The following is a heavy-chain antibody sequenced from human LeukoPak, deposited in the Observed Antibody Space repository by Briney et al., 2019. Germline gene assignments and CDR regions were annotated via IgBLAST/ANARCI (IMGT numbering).Heavy chain of an antibody. J-gene: IGHJ4*02. CDR1: GGSISSHY. D-gene: IGHD4-23*01. CDR2: IYYSGST. CDR3: ARDRLRWPKIDY. V-gene: IGHV4-59*11. Sequence: SETLSLTCTVSGGSISSHYWSWIRQPPGKGLEWIGYIYYSGSTNYNPSLKSRVTISVDTSKNQFSLKLNSVTAADTAVYYCARDRLRWPKIDYWGQGTLVTVSS.